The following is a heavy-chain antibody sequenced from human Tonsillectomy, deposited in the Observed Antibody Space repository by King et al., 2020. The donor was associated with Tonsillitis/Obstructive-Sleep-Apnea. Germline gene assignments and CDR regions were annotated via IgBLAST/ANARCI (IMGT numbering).Heavy chain of an antibody. CDR3: AGQNLWGYYLDY. CDR2: INHSGST. Sequence: VQLQQWGAGLLKPSETLSLTCAVYGGSFSGYNWTWIRQPPGKGLEWIGEINHSGSTTYDPSLKSRGTISLDTSKNQFSLKLSSVTAADTAVYYCAGQNLWGYYLDYWGQGTPVTVSS. J-gene: IGHJ4*02. CDR1: GGSFSGYN. V-gene: IGHV4-34*01. D-gene: IGHD7-27*01.